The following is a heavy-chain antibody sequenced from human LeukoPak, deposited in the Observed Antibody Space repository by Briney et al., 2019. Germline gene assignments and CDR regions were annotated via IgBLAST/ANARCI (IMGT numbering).Heavy chain of an antibody. D-gene: IGHD6-19*01. Sequence: GGSLRLSCAASGFTFSSYAMSWVRQAPGKGLEWVSAISGSGGSTYYADSVKGRFTISRDNSKNTLYLQMNSLRAEDTAVYYCAKHSGYSSGFYYFDYWGQGTLVTVSS. J-gene: IGHJ4*02. CDR1: GFTFSSYA. V-gene: IGHV3-23*01. CDR2: ISGSGGST. CDR3: AKHSGYSSGFYYFDY.